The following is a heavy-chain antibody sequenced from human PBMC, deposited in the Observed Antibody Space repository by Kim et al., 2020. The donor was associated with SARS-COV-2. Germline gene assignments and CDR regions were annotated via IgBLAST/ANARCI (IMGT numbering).Heavy chain of an antibody. D-gene: IGHD2-2*01. J-gene: IGHJ6*02. CDR3: ARWGPTTIVVVPASPGYYYYSMYV. CDR2: INHSGST. CDR1: GGSFSGYY. Sequence: SETLSLTCAVYGGSFSGYYWSWIRQPPGKGLEWIGEINHSGSTNYNPSLKSRVTISVDTSKNQFSLTLSSVTAADTAVYSCARWGPTTIVVVPASPGYYYYSMYVWGQGTTVTVSS. V-gene: IGHV4-34*01.